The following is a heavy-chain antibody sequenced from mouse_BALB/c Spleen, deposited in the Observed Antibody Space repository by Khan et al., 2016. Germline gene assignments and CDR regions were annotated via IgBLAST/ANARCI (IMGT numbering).Heavy chain of an antibody. CDR3: ARGAMVTTGWYFDY. V-gene: IGHV9-1*02. Sequence: QIQLVQSGPELKKPGETVKISCKASGYTFTNSGMNWVKQAPGKGLKWVGWINTYTGEPTYADDFKGRFAFSLETSASNAYLQINNIDKEDRTTYFCARGAMVTTGWYFDYWGSGTTVTVSS. CDR2: INTYTGEP. CDR1: GYTFTNSG. D-gene: IGHD2-2*01. J-gene: IGHJ1*01.